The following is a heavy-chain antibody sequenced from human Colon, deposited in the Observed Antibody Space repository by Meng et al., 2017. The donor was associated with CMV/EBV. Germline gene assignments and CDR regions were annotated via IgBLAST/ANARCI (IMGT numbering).Heavy chain of an antibody. Sequence: ASGFTFSSYGMHWVRQAPGKGLEWVAFIRYDGSNKSYADSVKGRFTISRDNSKNTLYLQMNSLRAEDTAVYYCAKDGPQYSGSDFHWGQGTLVTVSS. J-gene: IGHJ4*02. V-gene: IGHV3-30*02. CDR1: GFTFSSYG. CDR3: AKDGPQYSGSDFH. D-gene: IGHD1-26*01. CDR2: IRYDGSNK.